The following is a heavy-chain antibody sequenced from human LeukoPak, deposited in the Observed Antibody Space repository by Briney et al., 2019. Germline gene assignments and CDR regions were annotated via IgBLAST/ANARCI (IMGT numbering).Heavy chain of an antibody. Sequence: SVKVSCKASGGAFSSYAISWVRQAPGQGLEWMGGIIPIFGTTNYAQKFQGRVTITADESTSTAYMELSSLRSEDTAVYYCARGSPHWGPVAPREEYFDLWGRGTLVTVSS. D-gene: IGHD6-19*01. J-gene: IGHJ2*01. CDR3: ARGSPHWGPVAPREEYFDL. CDR2: IIPIFGTT. CDR1: GGAFSSYA. V-gene: IGHV1-69*13.